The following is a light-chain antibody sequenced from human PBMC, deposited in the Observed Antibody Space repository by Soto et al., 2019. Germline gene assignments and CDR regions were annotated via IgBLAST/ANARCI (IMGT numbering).Light chain of an antibody. CDR1: QSVSSSY. J-gene: IGKJ1*01. V-gene: IGKV3-20*01. Sequence: EIVMTQSPATLSVSPGERATLSCRASQSVSSSYLARYQQKPGQAPRLLIYGASSRATGIPDRFSGSGSGTDFTLTISRLEPEDFAVYYCQQYGSSPLTFGQGTKVDIK. CDR3: QQYGSSPLT. CDR2: GAS.